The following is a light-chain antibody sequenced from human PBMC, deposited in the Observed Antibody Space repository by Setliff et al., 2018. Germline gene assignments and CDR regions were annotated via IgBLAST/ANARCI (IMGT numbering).Light chain of an antibody. CDR3: CSITGSNTALYV. CDR2: QVT. J-gene: IGLJ1*01. V-gene: IGLV2-23*02. CDR1: RSNVGSFNL. Sequence: QSALAQPASVSGSPGQSITISCTGTRSNVGSFNLVSWYQQHPGKAPKLLISQVTKRPSGVSSRFSGSKSGNTASLTISGLQAEDEADYFCCSITGSNTALYVFGTGTKV.